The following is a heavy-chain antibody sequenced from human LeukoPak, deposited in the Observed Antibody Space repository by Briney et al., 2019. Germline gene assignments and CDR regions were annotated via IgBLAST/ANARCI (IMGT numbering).Heavy chain of an antibody. J-gene: IGHJ5*02. CDR3: ASDVYFWSGSTGGLAR. CDR2: IRYDGSNK. D-gene: IGHD3-3*01. V-gene: IGHV3-30*02. Sequence: PGGSLRLSCAASGFTFSSYAMHWVRQAPGKGLEWVAFIRYDGSNKYYADSVKGRFTISRDNSKNTLYLQMNSLRAEDTAVYYCASDVYFWSGSTGGLARWGQGTLVTVSS. CDR1: GFTFSSYA.